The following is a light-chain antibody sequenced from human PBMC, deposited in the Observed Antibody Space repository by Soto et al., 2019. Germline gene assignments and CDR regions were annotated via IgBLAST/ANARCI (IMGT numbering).Light chain of an antibody. CDR3: HSYDSRLNCYV. J-gene: IGLJ1*01. CDR2: GNN. CDR1: NSNIGAGFA. V-gene: IGLV1-40*01. Sequence: QSVLTQPPSVSGAPGQRVTISCTGSNSNIGAGFAVHWYQQLPGTAPKLLIHGNNNRPSGVPDRFSGSKSDTSASLAITGLQADDEAYYYCHSYDSRLNCYVFGTGTKLTVL.